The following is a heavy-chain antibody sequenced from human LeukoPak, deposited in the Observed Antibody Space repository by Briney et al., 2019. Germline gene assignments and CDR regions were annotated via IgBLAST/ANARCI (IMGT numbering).Heavy chain of an antibody. J-gene: IGHJ6*03. D-gene: IGHD4-11*01. CDR2: ISAYNGNT. V-gene: IGHV1-18*01. CDR1: GYTLTTSG. CDR3: ARVTKSYYYYDYMDV. Sequence: GASVKVSCKASGYTLTTSGVGWVRQAPGQGLEWMGWISAYNGNTNYAQNLQGRVTMTTDTSTNTAYMQLRSLRSDDTAVYYCARVTKSYYYYDYMDVWGNGTTVTVSS.